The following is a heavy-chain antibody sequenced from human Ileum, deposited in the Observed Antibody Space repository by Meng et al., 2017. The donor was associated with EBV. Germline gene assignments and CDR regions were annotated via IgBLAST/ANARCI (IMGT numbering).Heavy chain of an antibody. J-gene: IGHJ4*02. V-gene: IGHV4-30-2*01. CDR2: IQHSGST. Sequence: LQLQESGSGLVKPSQTLSPTCAVSGGSISSGGHSWSWIRQPPGKGLEWIGDIQHSGSTYYNPSLKSRVTISVDRSRNQFSLKLSSVTAADTAVYYCARAHPVVYFFDYWGQGTLVTVSS. D-gene: IGHD4-23*01. CDR1: GGSISSGGHS. CDR3: ARAHPVVYFFDY.